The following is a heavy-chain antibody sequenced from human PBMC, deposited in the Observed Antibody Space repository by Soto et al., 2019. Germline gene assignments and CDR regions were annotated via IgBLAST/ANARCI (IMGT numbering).Heavy chain of an antibody. J-gene: IGHJ4*02. V-gene: IGHV4-38-2*01. CDR2: TYYGASS. Sequence: ASETLSLTCAVSGYSISSGYYWGWIRQPPGKGLEWLGTTYYGASSYYNPSLRSRITILLDASTNQLSPKLSSVTAADTAVYFCVRVAGSASWYETDSWGQGILVTVSS. CDR1: GYSISSGYY. D-gene: IGHD6-13*01. CDR3: VRVAGSASWYETDS.